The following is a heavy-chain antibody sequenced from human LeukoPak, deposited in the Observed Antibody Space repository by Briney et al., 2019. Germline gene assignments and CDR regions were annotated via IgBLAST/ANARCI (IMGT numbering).Heavy chain of an antibody. D-gene: IGHD2-15*01. CDR2: FDPEDGET. CDR3: ATGEVATVDY. Sequence: PGGTLRLSCVASGFTSGVYAMSWVRQAPRKGLEWMGGFDPEDGETIYAQKFQGRVTMTEDTSTDTAYMELSSLRSEDTAVYYCATGEVATVDYWGQGTLVTVSS. CDR1: GFTSGVYA. J-gene: IGHJ4*02. V-gene: IGHV1-24*01.